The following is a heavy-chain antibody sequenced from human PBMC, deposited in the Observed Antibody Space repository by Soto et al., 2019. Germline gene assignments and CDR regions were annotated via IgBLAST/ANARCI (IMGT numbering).Heavy chain of an antibody. CDR3: ARGNRGVQLVPHNYYGMDV. J-gene: IGHJ6*02. CDR1: GGTFSSYA. V-gene: IGHV1-69*13. Sequence: AVQVSCKASGGTFSSYAISWVRQAPGQGLEWMGGIIPIFGTANYAQKFQGRVTITADESTSTAYMELSSLRSEDTAVYYCARGNRGVQLVPHNYYGMDVWGQGTTVTVSS. CDR2: IIPIFGTA. D-gene: IGHD6-6*01.